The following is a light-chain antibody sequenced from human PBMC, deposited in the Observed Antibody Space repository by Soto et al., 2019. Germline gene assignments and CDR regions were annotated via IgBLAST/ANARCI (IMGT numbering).Light chain of an antibody. J-gene: IGKJ5*01. V-gene: IGKV1-9*01. CDR2: TAS. CDR3: QQRNSYPIT. Sequence: DIQLTQSPSPLSASVGDRVTITCRASQGIGSSLAWYHQKAGKAPKLLIHTASTLQSGVPSRFSGSGSGTDFTLTITSLQPEDFATYYCQQRNSYPITFGQGTRLE. CDR1: QGIGSS.